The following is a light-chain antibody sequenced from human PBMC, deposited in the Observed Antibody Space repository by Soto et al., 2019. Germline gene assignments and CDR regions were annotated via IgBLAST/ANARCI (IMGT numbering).Light chain of an antibody. CDR3: SSYTSGSAVV. Sequence: QSALTQPASVSGSPGQSITISCTGTSSDVGGYNYVSWYQHHPGKAPKLMIYEVSNRPSGVSNRFSGSKSRNTASLTISGLQPEDEADYYCSSYTSGSAVVVGGGTKLTVL. J-gene: IGLJ2*01. CDR1: SSDVGGYNY. V-gene: IGLV2-14*01. CDR2: EVS.